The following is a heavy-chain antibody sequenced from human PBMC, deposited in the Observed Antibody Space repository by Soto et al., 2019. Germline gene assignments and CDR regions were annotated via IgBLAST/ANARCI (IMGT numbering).Heavy chain of an antibody. CDR1: GFTFSSYS. Sequence: GGSLRLSCAASGFTFSSYSMNWVRQAPGKGLEWVSYISSSSSTIYYADSVKGRFTISRDNSKNTLYLQMNSLRAEDTAVYYCAKDDYGDYLSDSWGRGTLVTVSS. V-gene: IGHV3-48*01. J-gene: IGHJ5*01. CDR3: AKDDYGDYLSDS. D-gene: IGHD4-17*01. CDR2: ISSSSSTI.